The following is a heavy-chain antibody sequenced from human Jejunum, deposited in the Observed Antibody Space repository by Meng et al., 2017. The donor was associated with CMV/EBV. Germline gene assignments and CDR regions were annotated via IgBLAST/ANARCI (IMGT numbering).Heavy chain of an antibody. J-gene: IGHJ4*02. CDR2: ISVHNGNT. Sequence: GMSWVRQAPVQGLESMGWISVHNGNTNYAQKFQGRVSMTADTSTNTAYMELRSLRSDDTAVYYCARDKVAGGYCSTTTCPQIFTYWGQGTLVTVSS. CDR3: ARDKVAGGYCSTTTCPQIFTY. CDR1: G. D-gene: IGHD2-2*01. V-gene: IGHV1-18*01.